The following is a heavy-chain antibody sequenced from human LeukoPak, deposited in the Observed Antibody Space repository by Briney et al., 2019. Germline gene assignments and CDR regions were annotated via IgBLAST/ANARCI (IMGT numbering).Heavy chain of an antibody. CDR2: ISGDGGST. Sequence: GGSLRLSCAASGFTFDDYAMHWVRQAPGEGLEWVSLISGDGGSTYYADSVKGRFTISRDNSKNSLYLQMNSLRTEDTALYYCAKDTYGSGSHYYYYYGMDVWGQGTTVTVSS. D-gene: IGHD3-10*01. J-gene: IGHJ6*02. CDR3: AKDTYGSGSHYYYYYGMDV. V-gene: IGHV3-43*02. CDR1: GFTFDDYA.